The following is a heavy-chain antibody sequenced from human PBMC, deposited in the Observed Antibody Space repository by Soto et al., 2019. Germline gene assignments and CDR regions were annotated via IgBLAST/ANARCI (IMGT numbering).Heavy chain of an antibody. D-gene: IGHD3-10*01. CDR3: ARVPSFFGSGNWIDP. CDR1: GGSVTSYS. Sequence: SETLSLTCSVSGGSVTSYSWSWIRQPPGKGLEWIGYISSTGSTNYNPSLKSRVTISIDTSNRQFSLNMRSVTAADTAVYYCARVPSFFGSGNWIDPWGQGTLVTVSS. CDR2: ISSTGST. V-gene: IGHV4-59*02. J-gene: IGHJ5*02.